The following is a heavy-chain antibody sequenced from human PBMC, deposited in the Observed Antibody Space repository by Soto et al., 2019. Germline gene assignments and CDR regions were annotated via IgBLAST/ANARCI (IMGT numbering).Heavy chain of an antibody. CDR2: INSDGYST. V-gene: IGHV3-74*01. CDR1: GFTLSGYW. Sequence: EVQLVESGGGLVQPGGSLRLSCAASGFTLSGYWMLWVRQAPGKGLVWVSRINSDGYSTSYADPVKGRFTISRDNAKNTLYLQMNSLRAEDTAVYYCARVAVGATSWFDPWGQGTLVTVSS. D-gene: IGHD1-26*01. J-gene: IGHJ5*02. CDR3: ARVAVGATSWFDP.